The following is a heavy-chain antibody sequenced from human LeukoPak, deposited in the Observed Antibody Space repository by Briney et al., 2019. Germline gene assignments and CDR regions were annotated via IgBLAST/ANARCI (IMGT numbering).Heavy chain of an antibody. V-gene: IGHV4-4*07. D-gene: IGHD3-10*01. CDR2: ISTSGST. CDR3: ARAPGRGFDP. J-gene: IGHJ5*02. Sequence: TSETLSLTCTVSGGSISSYYWSWIRQPAGKGLESIGHISTSGSTNYNPSLKSRVTISVDTSKNQFSLKLSSVTAADTAVYYCARAPGRGFDPWGQGTLVTVSS. CDR1: GGSISSYY.